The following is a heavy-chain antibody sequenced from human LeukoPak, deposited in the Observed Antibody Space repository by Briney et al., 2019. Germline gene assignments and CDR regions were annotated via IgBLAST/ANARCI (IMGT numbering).Heavy chain of an antibody. J-gene: IGHJ5*02. Sequence: TSETLSLTCTVSLYSISSGYFWGWIRQPPGKGLEWIGSIFHSVDVYYNPSLKSRVTISVDTSKNRFSLKVASVTAADTALYYCARVVASTSIDAWGQGTLVTVST. CDR3: ARVVASTSIDA. CDR2: IFHSVDV. V-gene: IGHV4-38-2*02. D-gene: IGHD2-15*01. CDR1: LYSISSGYF.